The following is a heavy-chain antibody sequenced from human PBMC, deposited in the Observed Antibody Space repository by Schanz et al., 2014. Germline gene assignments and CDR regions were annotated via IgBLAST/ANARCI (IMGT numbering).Heavy chain of an antibody. V-gene: IGHV3-30*19. J-gene: IGHJ3*02. CDR3: AKDMHKDYGGKPQAFDI. Sequence: LVESGGGVVQPGRSLRLSCAASGFTFSSYGMHWVRQVPGKGLEWVAVISDDGSRRHYADFVTGRFTISRDNSKDTVYLQMNSLRDEDTALYYCAKDMHKDYGGKPQAFDIWGQGTMVTVSS. CDR1: GFTFSSYG. CDR2: ISDDGSRR. D-gene: IGHD4-17*01.